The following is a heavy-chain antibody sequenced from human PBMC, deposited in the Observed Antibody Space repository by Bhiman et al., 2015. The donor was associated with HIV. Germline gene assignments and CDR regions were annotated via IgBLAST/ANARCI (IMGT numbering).Heavy chain of an antibody. CDR3: AKXMTGELRHGLTERGWDY. D-gene: IGHD1-26*01. Sequence: EVQLVESGGGLVQPGRSLRLSCAASGFTFDDYAMHWVRQAPGKGLEWVSGISWNSGSIVYADSVKGRFTISRDNAKNSLYLQMNSLRAEDTALYYCAKXMTGELRHGLTERGWDYWGQGTLVTVSS. V-gene: IGHV3-9*01. CDR2: ISWNSGSI. CDR1: GFTFDDYA. J-gene: IGHJ4*02.